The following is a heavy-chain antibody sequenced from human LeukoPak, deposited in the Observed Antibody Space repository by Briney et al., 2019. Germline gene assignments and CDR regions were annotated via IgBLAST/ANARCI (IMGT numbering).Heavy chain of an antibody. V-gene: IGHV4-59*08. Sequence: PSETLSLTCTVPGGSMSNYYWSWIRQPLGKGLEKIGYRFYSGSTNYNPSLKSRVTISLDTSKSQFSLKVSSVTAADTAVYYCARGVCTSSSCYAGDYGMDVWGQGTTVTVSS. CDR2: RFYSGST. D-gene: IGHD2-2*01. CDR1: GGSMSNYY. J-gene: IGHJ6*02. CDR3: ARGVCTSSSCYAGDYGMDV.